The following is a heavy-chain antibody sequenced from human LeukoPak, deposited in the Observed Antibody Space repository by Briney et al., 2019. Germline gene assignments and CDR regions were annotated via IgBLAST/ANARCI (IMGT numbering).Heavy chain of an antibody. V-gene: IGHV3-23*01. CDR1: GFTFSSYA. Sequence: GGSLRLSCAASGFTFSSYAMSWVRQAPGKGLEWVSAISGSGGSTYYADSVKGRFTISRDNSKNTLYLQMNSLRAEDTAVYYCAKDREEYNWNLAAYYYYYGMDVWGKGTTVTVSS. CDR2: ISGSGGST. CDR3: AKDREEYNWNLAAYYYYYGMDV. J-gene: IGHJ6*04. D-gene: IGHD1-1*01.